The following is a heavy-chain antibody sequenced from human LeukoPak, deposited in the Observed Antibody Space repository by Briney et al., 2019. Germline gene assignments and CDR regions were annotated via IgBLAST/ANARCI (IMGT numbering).Heavy chain of an antibody. CDR2: ISYDGSNK. CDR1: GFTFSSYA. Sequence: PGGSLRLSCAASGFTFSSYAMHWVRQAPGKGLEWVAVISYDGSNKYYADSVKGRFTISRDNSKNTLYLQMNSLRAEDTAVYYCAREGYYDSSGYYPPPDYWGQGTLVTVSS. CDR3: AREGYYDSSGYYPPPDY. D-gene: IGHD3-22*01. V-gene: IGHV3-30*01. J-gene: IGHJ4*02.